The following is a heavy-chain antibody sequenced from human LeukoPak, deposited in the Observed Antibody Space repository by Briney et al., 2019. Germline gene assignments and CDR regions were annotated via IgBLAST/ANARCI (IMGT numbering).Heavy chain of an antibody. J-gene: IGHJ4*02. CDR1: GFTFSSYA. D-gene: IGHD2-2*02. V-gene: IGHV3-23*01. CDR2: ISGSGGST. CDR3: AKEGGYCSSTSCYKEGYFDY. Sequence: GGSLRLSCAAYGFTFSSYAMSWVRQAPGKGLEWVSAISGSGGSTYYADSVKGRYTISRDNSKNTLYLQMNSLRAEDTAVYYCAKEGGYCSSTSCYKEGYFDYWGQGTLVTVSS.